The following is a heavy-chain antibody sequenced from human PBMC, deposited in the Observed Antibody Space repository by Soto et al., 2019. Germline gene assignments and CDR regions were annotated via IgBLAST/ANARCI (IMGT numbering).Heavy chain of an antibody. Sequence: QVQLQESGPGLVRPSGTVSLTSAVSGVSISGDNWGCWVRHPPGKALEWIGEIHHSGSTNYNPSLKSRVTMSVVPSKDLFSLTLNSVTAADTAFYYCARDQGSHPGDWGQGTLVSVSS. D-gene: IGHD6-13*01. CDR2: IHHSGST. CDR1: GVSISGDNW. CDR3: ARDQGSHPGD. J-gene: IGHJ4*02. V-gene: IGHV4-4*02.